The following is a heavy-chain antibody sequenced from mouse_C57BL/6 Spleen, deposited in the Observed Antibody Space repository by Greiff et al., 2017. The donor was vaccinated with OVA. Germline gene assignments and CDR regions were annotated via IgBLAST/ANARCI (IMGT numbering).Heavy chain of an antibody. Sequence: ESGPGLVKPSQSLSLTCSVTGYSITSGYYWNWIRQFPGNKLEWMGYISYDGSNNYNPSLKNRISITRDTSKNQFFLKLNSVTTEDTATYYCARGAVFDVWGTGTTVTVSS. CDR3: ARGAVFDV. V-gene: IGHV3-6*01. J-gene: IGHJ1*03. CDR1: GYSITSGYY. CDR2: ISYDGSN.